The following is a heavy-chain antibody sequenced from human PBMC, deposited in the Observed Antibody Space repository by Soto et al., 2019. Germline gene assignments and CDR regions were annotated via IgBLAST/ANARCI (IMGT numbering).Heavy chain of an antibody. CDR1: GASISSLY. CDR3: ARGGWSMDV. Sequence: QVQLQESGPGLVKPSETLSLTCTISGASISSLYWSWVRQPPGKGLEWIGYIHYSGCTNYNPSRKCRVTILVDTSKNQFSLRLRSVTAADTAVYYCARGGWSMDVWGQGTTVTVSS. D-gene: IGHD2-15*01. J-gene: IGHJ6*02. CDR2: IHYSGCT. V-gene: IGHV4-59*11.